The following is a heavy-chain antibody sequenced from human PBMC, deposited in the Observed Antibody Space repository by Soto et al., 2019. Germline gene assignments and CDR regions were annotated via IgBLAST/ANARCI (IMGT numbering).Heavy chain of an antibody. CDR2: IYPGDSDT. CDR1: GYTFSTYW. D-gene: IGHD3-10*01. Sequence: PGDSLKISCQGSGYTFSTYWIAWVRQMPGKGLEWMGIIYPGDSDTKYSPAFQGQVTMSADKSMNTAYLQWSSLKASDTAMYYCARKFAPEFFDSWGQGTLVTVSS. J-gene: IGHJ4*02. CDR3: ARKFAPEFFDS. V-gene: IGHV5-51*01.